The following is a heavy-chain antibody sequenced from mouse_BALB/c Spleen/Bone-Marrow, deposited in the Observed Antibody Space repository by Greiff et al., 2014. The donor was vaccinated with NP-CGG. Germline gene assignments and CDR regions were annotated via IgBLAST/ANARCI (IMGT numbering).Heavy chain of an antibody. Sequence: EVHLVESGGGLVQPGESRKLSCAASGFTFSSFGMHWVRQAPEKGLEWVAYISSGSSTIYYADTMKGRFTISRDNPKNTLFLQMTSLRSEDTAMYYCTRSGTLGAMDYWGQGTSVTVSS. CDR2: ISSGSSTI. D-gene: IGHD3-3*01. J-gene: IGHJ4*01. CDR1: GFTFSSFG. V-gene: IGHV5-17*02. CDR3: TRSGTLGAMDY.